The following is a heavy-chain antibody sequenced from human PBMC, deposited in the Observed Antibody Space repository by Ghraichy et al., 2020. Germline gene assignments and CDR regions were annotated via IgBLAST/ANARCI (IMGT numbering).Heavy chain of an antibody. Sequence: GGSLRLSCTASGFTFGDYAMSWFRQALGKGLEWVGFIRSKAYGGTAEYAASVKGRFTISRNDSKTITHLQMNSLKTEDTAVYYCTRGFCSSTSCPGDYWGQGTLVTVSS. D-gene: IGHD2-2*01. CDR3: TRGFCSSTSCPGDY. V-gene: IGHV3-49*03. CDR2: IRSKAYGGTA. J-gene: IGHJ4*02. CDR1: GFTFGDYA.